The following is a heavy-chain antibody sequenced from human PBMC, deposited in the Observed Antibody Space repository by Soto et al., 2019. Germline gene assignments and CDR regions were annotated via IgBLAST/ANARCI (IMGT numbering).Heavy chain of an antibody. CDR3: ARRSSSSTFDY. CDR2: INPSGGST. V-gene: IGHV1-46*01. Sequence: GASVKVSCKASGYTFTNYYVHWVRQAPGQGLEWMGIINPSGGSTTYAQKFQGRVTMTRDTSTSTVYMELSSLRSEDTAVYYCARRSSSSTFDYWGQGTLVTSPQ. D-gene: IGHD6-6*01. CDR1: GYTFTNYY. J-gene: IGHJ4*02.